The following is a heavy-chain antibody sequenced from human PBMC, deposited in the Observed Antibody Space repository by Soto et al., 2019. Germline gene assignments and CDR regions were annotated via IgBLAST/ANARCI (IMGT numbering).Heavy chain of an antibody. J-gene: IGHJ4*02. CDR3: IRGPRPISTGTGAY. Sequence: GGSLSLSCAASGFMFMMYWVRWVRQCPGKGLVWISRIYNDGTYSDYADSVRGRFTISRDNVNDTLYLQMNNLRAEDSGLYYCIRGPRPISTGTGAYWGQGTEVTV. D-gene: IGHD3-10*01. CDR1: GFMFMMYW. CDR2: IYNDGTYS. V-gene: IGHV3-74*01.